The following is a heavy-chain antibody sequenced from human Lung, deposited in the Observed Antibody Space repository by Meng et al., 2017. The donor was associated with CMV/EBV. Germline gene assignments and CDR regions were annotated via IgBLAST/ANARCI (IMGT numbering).Heavy chain of an antibody. D-gene: IGHD1-26*01. CDR3: AGGVAESLGWEMGN. CDR1: GFSFSNYW. Sequence: EVQLVESGGGLVQPGRSLRLSCAASGFSFSNYWMHWVRQVPGKGLMWVSRINEDGTTFSYADSVKGRFNISRDNAKNTLYLQMSSLRVDDTAVYYCAGGVAESLGWEMGNWGQGTLVTVAS. J-gene: IGHJ4*02. V-gene: IGHV3-74*01. CDR2: INEDGTTF.